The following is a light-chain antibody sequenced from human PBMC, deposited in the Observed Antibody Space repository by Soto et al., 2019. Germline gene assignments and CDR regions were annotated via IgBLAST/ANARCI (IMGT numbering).Light chain of an antibody. CDR3: QQYNSYSLT. J-gene: IGKJ1*01. Sequence: DIQMTQSPSTLSASVGDRVTITCRASQSISNWLALYQQKPGKAPKLLIYDASSLESGVPSSFSGSGSGTEFTLTISSLQPDDFATYYCQQYNSYSLTFGHGTKVDIK. CDR2: DAS. CDR1: QSISNW. V-gene: IGKV1-5*01.